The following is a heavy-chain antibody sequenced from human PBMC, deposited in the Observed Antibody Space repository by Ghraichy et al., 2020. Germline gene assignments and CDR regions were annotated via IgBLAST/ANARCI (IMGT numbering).Heavy chain of an antibody. CDR3: AARRGAETGLDS. Sequence: GGSLRLSCSASGFTLSCYWMHWVRQLPGKGLVWVSCITSDGSGTTYADSVKGRFTISSDNAKDTVYLQLDSLRAEDTAVYYCAARRGAETGLDSWGQGTLVTVSS. CDR1: GFTLSCYW. J-gene: IGHJ4*02. CDR2: ITSDGSGT. D-gene: IGHD7-27*01. V-gene: IGHV3-74*01.